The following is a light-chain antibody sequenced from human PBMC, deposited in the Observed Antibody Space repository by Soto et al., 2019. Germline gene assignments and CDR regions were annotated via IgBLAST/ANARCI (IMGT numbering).Light chain of an antibody. CDR1: SSDVGGYNY. V-gene: IGLV2-14*01. J-gene: IGLJ2*01. CDR3: SSYTSSNTPVV. Sequence: QSALTQPRSVSGSPGQSVTISCTGTSSDVGGYNYVSWYQQHPGKAPKLMIYDVTNRPSGVSNRFSGSKSGNTASLTISGLQAEDEADYYCSSYTSSNTPVVFGGGTKVTVL. CDR2: DVT.